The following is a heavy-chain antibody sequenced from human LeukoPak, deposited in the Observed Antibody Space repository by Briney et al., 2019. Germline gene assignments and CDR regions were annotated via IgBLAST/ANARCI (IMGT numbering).Heavy chain of an antibody. D-gene: IGHD5-18*01. V-gene: IGHV4-30-2*01. J-gene: IGHJ4*02. Sequence: PSETLSLTCAVSGGSISSGGYSWSWIRRPPGMGMEWIGYIYHSGSTYYNPSLKSRVTISVDRSNNQFSLKLSSVTAADTAVYYCARGRYSYGCFDYWGQGTLVTVSS. CDR3: ARGRYSYGCFDY. CDR2: IYHSGST. CDR1: GGSISSGGYS.